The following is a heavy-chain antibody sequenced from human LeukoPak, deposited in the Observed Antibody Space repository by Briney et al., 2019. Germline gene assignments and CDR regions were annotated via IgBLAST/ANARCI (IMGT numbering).Heavy chain of an antibody. D-gene: IGHD5-18*01. CDR3: ARELQLWSRYYYYYMDV. CDR1: GGSISSCSYY. Sequence: SETLSLTCTVSGGSISSCSYYWSWIRQPAGKGLEWIERIYNSGSTNYNPSLKSRVTISVDTSKNQFSLKLSSVTAADTAVYYCARELQLWSRYYYYYMDVWGKGTTVTVSS. J-gene: IGHJ6*03. CDR2: IYNSGST. V-gene: IGHV4-61*02.